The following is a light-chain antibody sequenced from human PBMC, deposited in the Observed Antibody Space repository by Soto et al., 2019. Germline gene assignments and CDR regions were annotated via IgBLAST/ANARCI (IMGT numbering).Light chain of an antibody. J-gene: IGLJ1*01. Sequence: QSALSQPASVSGSPGQSITISCTGTSSDVGGYIRVSWYQQVPGKAPKVIIYEVSNRPSGVSNRFSGSKSGNTASLTISGLQAEDEADYYCSSYTSSSTYVFGTGTKLTVL. CDR2: EVS. CDR3: SSYTSSSTYV. CDR1: SSDVGGYIR. V-gene: IGLV2-14*01.